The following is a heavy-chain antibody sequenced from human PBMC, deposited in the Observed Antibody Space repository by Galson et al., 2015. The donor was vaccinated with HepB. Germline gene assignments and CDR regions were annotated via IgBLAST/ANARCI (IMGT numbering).Heavy chain of an antibody. CDR2: ISGSGGST. CDR1: GFTFSSYA. J-gene: IGHJ6*03. V-gene: IGHV3-23*01. CDR3: YVFDGSGPAPYYYYMDV. D-gene: IGHD6-19*01. Sequence: SLRLSCAASGFTFSSYAMSWVRQAPGKGLERVSAISGSGGSTYYADSVKGRFTISRDNSKNTLYLQMNSLRAEDTAVYYCYVFDGSGPAPYYYYMDVWGKGTTVTVSS.